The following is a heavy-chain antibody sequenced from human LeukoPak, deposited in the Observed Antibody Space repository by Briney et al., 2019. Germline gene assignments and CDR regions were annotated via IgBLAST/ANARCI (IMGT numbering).Heavy chain of an antibody. J-gene: IGHJ3*02. CDR2: IIPIFGTA. V-gene: IGHV1-69*01. D-gene: IGHD1-26*01. Sequence: GSSVKVSCKASGGTLITYAISWVRQAPGQGLEWMGGIIPIFGTANYAQKFQGRVTIIADESTSTAYMELSSLRSEDTAVYYCARGGIVGTTYDAFDIWGQGTMVTVSS. CDR3: ARGGIVGTTYDAFDI. CDR1: GGTLITYA.